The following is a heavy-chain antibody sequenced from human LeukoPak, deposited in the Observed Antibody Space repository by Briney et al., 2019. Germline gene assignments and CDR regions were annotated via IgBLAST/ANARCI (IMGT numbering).Heavy chain of an antibody. V-gene: IGHV3-30*18. D-gene: IGHD4-17*01. Sequence: PGGSLRLSCAASGFTFSSYGMHWVRQAPAKGLEWVAIISYDGSNKYYADSVKGRVTISRDNSKNTLYLQMNSLRAEDTAVYYCAKSTTVTQRGYFDYWGQGTLVTVSS. J-gene: IGHJ4*02. CDR3: AKSTTVTQRGYFDY. CDR1: GFTFSSYG. CDR2: ISYDGSNK.